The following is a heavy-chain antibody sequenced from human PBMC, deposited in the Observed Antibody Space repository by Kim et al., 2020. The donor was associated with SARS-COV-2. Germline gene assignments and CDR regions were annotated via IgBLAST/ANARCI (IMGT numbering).Heavy chain of an antibody. CDR3: ARGGGRDY. CDR2: GGT. D-gene: IGHD2-15*01. V-gene: IGHV1-2*02. Sequence: GGTNYAQKFQGRVTMTRDTSISTAYMELGRLRSDDTAVYYCARGGGRDYWGQGTLVTVSS. J-gene: IGHJ4*02.